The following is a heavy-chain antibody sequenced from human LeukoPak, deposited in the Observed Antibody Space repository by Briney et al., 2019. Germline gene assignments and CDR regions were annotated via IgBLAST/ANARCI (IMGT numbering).Heavy chain of an antibody. CDR1: GFTFDDYA. Sequence: PGGSLRLSCAASGFTFDDYAMHWVRQAPGKGLEWVSLISWNGGSTYYADSVKGRFTISRDNSKNSLYLQMNSLSAEDTALYYCAKAATEYSSSWLDYWGQGTLVTVSS. CDR2: ISWNGGST. D-gene: IGHD6-6*01. V-gene: IGHV3-43D*04. J-gene: IGHJ4*02. CDR3: AKAATEYSSSWLDY.